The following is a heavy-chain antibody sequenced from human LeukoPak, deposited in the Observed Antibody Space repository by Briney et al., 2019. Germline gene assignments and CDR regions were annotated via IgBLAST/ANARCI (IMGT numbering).Heavy chain of an antibody. V-gene: IGHV1-3*01. CDR3: ARDPIGSRWPYYFDY. CDR1: GCTFTTYA. J-gene: IGHJ4*02. CDR2: INAGNGNT. Sequence: ASVKVSCKASGCTFTTYAMHWVRQAPGQRLEWMGWINAGNGNTKYSQKFQTRVTITRDTSASTAYMELSSLRSEDTAVYYCARDPIGSRWPYYFDYWGQGTLVTVSS. D-gene: IGHD6-13*01.